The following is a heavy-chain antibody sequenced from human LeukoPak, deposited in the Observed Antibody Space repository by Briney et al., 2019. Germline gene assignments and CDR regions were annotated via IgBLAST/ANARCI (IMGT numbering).Heavy chain of an antibody. CDR2: IKQDGSEK. D-gene: IGHD3-9*01. Sequence: GSLRLSCAASGFTFSSYWMSWVRQAPGKGLEWAANIKQDGSEKYYVDSVKGRFTISRDNAKNSLYLQMNSLRAEDTAVYYCASLVFDWLSPYYFDYWGQGTLVTVSS. CDR3: ASLVFDWLSPYYFDY. J-gene: IGHJ4*02. V-gene: IGHV3-7*01. CDR1: GFTFSSYW.